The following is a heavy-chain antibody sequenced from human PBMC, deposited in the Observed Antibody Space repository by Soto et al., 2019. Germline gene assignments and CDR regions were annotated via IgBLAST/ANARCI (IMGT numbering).Heavy chain of an antibody. Sequence: GGSLRLSCAASGFTFTSYVMSWVRQAPGKGLEWVSGFSGSAGGAFYADSVKGRFTISRDNAKNSLYLQMNSLRAEDTAVYYCARGSSGWFDPWGQGTLVTVSS. CDR1: GFTFTSYV. J-gene: IGHJ5*02. CDR2: FSGSAGGA. CDR3: ARGSSGWFDP. V-gene: IGHV3-23*01. D-gene: IGHD6-6*01.